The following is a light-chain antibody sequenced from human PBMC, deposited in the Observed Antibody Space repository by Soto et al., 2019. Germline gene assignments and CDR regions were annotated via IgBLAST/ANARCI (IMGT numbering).Light chain of an antibody. V-gene: IGKV1-5*01. CDR1: QTFYDW. Sequence: DIQMTQSPSTLSSSVGDRVAITCRASQTFYDWLAWYQHKPGQAPRLLVYEASTLESGVPPRFSARGSGTEFTLTISCLQPEDFATYYCQQYNLFPGTFGQGTKVDIK. J-gene: IGKJ1*01. CDR2: EAS. CDR3: QQYNLFPGT.